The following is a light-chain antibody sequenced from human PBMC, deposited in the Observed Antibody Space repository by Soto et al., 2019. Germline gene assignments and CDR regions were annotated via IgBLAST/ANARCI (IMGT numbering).Light chain of an antibody. CDR2: GAS. J-gene: IGKJ3*01. CDR1: QSVSSSY. CDR3: QQYGSSQWT. Sequence: EIVLTQSPGTLSLSPGERATLSCRASQSVSSSYLAWYQQNPGQAPRLLIYGASSRATGIPDRFSGSGSGTDFTLTISRLEPEDFALYYCQQYGSSQWTFGPGTKVDIK. V-gene: IGKV3-20*01.